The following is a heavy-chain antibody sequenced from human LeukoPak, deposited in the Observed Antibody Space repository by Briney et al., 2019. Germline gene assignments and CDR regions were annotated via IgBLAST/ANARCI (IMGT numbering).Heavy chain of an antibody. Sequence: PGGSLRLSCAASGFTFSSYEMNWVRQAPGKGLEWVSYISSSGSTIYYADSVKGRFTISRDNYKNTVYLQMGSLRAEDMAVYYCARDGGGSPDYWGQGTLVTVSS. V-gene: IGHV3-48*03. CDR3: ARDGGGSPDY. CDR2: ISSSGSTI. CDR1: GFTFSSYE. J-gene: IGHJ4*02. D-gene: IGHD1-26*01.